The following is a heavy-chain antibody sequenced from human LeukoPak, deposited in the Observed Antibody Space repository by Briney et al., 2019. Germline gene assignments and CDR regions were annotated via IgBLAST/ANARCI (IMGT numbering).Heavy chain of an antibody. V-gene: IGHV3-30-3*01. CDR3: AREGYYGSGSPPSLYFDY. J-gene: IGHJ4*02. CDR1: GFTIGKSD. D-gene: IGHD3-10*01. Sequence: PGGSLRLSCATSGFTIGKSDMAWVRQAPGKGLEWVAVTSSDLNVKLYADSVKGRFTISRDNSRSTLYLQMNSLRPEDTAIYYCAREGYYGSGSPPSLYFDYWGQGTLVTVSS. CDR2: TSSDLNVK.